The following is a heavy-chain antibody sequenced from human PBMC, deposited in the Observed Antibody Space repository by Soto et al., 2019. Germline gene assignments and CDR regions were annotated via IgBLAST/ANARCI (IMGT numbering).Heavy chain of an antibody. CDR2: IKSKTDGGTT. D-gene: IGHD3-3*01. CDR3: TTRHYDFWSGYSPYYYYYGMDV. V-gene: IGHV3-15*07. Sequence: GGSLRLSCAASGFTFSNAWMNWVRQAPGKGLEWVGRIKSKTDGGTTDYAAPVKGRFTISRDDSKNTLYLQMNSLKTEDTAVYYCTTRHYDFWSGYSPYYYYYGMDVWGQGTTVTVSS. J-gene: IGHJ6*02. CDR1: GFTFSNAW.